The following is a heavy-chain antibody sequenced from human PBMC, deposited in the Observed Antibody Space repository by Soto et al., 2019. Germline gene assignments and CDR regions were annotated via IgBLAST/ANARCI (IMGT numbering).Heavy chain of an antibody. CDR3: AKSHRGYRSSDMDV. Sequence: EVQLLESGGGLVQPGGSLRLSCAASGFTFSSYAVSWVRQAPGKGLEWVSTISGSGGVTYYADSVKGRFTISRDNSKNTLYLRMYSLRAEDTAVYYCAKSHRGYRSSDMDVWGQGTTVTVSS. V-gene: IGHV3-23*01. CDR1: GFTFSSYA. J-gene: IGHJ6*02. D-gene: IGHD6-13*01. CDR2: ISGSGGVT.